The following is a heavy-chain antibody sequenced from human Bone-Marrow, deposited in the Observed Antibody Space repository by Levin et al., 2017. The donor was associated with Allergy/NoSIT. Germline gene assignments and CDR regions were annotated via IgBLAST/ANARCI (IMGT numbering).Heavy chain of an antibody. J-gene: IGHJ4*02. D-gene: IGHD4-11*01. CDR3: VRDSDYSYPPVEF. CDR1: GGSIDSGDYY. Sequence: SETLSLTCSVSGGSIDSGDYYWSWIRQPPGKGLEWIGYVHHSGSTFYNPSLKSRLTMSVDMSKNQFSLNVRSLTAADTAVYYCVRDSDYSYPPVEFWGQGTLVIVSS. CDR2: VHHSGST. V-gene: IGHV4-30-4*01.